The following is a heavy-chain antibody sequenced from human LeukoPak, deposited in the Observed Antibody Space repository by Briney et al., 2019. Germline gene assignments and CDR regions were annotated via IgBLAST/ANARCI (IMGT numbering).Heavy chain of an antibody. V-gene: IGHV4-59*01. J-gene: IGHJ4*02. CDR3: AREGDAGADY. Sequence: SETLSLTCTVSGGSISSYYWSWIRQPPGKGLEWIGYIHYSGSTNYNPSLKSRVTISVDTSKNQFSLKLSSVTAADTAVYYCAREGDAGADYWGQGTLVTVSS. CDR1: GGSISSYY. D-gene: IGHD3-16*01. CDR2: IHYSGST.